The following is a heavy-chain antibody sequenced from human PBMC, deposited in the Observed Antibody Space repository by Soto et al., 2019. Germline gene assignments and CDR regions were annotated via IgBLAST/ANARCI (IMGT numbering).Heavy chain of an antibody. CDR2: ISETGGST. CDR1: GFTFNSYA. V-gene: IGHV3-23*01. D-gene: IGHD6-19*01. Sequence: PGGSLRLSCAASGFTFNSYAMSWVRQAPGKGLEWVSTISETGGSTYYADSVKGRFTISRDNSKNTVFLQMNSLRAEDTAVYYCANELPVAPFDSWGQGTLVTVSS. CDR3: ANELPVAPFDS. J-gene: IGHJ4*02.